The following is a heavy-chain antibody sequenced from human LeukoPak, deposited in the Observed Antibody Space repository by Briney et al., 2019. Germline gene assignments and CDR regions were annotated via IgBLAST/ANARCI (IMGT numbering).Heavy chain of an antibody. J-gene: IGHJ4*02. CDR1: GFTFSSNG. V-gene: IGHV3-23*01. CDR3: ARVGGGNRQGQFDY. D-gene: IGHD4-23*01. Sequence: PGGSLRLSCAASGFTFSSNGMNWVRQAPGKGLEWVAAISGSGISTYYADYVKGRLTISRDNSKNTLYLQMNSLRAEDTAFYYCARVGGGNRQGQFDYWGQGTLVTVSS. CDR2: ISGSGIST.